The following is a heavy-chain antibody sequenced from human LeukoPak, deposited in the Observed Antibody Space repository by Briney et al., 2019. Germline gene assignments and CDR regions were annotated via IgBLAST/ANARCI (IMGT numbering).Heavy chain of an antibody. D-gene: IGHD5-18*01. V-gene: IGHV3-23*01. CDR3: AKDLIAYSYGYAGRSNFDY. CDR1: GFTFSSYA. J-gene: IGHJ4*02. Sequence: GGSLRLSCAASGFTFSSYAITWVRQAPGKGLEWVSAVSSNGAKTYYADSVKGRFTISRDNYKNMVFLQMNSLRAEDTAIYYCAKDLIAYSYGYAGRSNFDYWGQGTLVTVSS. CDR2: VSSNGAKT.